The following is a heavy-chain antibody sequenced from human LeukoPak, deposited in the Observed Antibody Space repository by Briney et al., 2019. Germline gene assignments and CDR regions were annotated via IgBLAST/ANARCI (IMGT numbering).Heavy chain of an antibody. CDR3: SRGGGAAYD. Sequence: SLRLSSTASGFTFGDSAMSWFGQAPGKGLEWVAFIRSKSYGVTAGYAGSVRGRCTISRDDSNNVIYLQMDSPETEDTAVYYCSRGGGAAYDWGQGTRVTVSS. V-gene: IGHV3-49*03. D-gene: IGHD6-13*01. J-gene: IGHJ4*02. CDR1: GFTFGDSA. CDR2: IRSKSYGVTA.